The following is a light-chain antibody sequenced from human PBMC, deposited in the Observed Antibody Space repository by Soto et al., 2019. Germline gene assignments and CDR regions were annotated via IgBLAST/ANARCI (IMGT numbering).Light chain of an antibody. V-gene: IGKV1-39*01. CDR3: QQSYSTPLT. Sequence: DIQMTQSPSSLSASVGDRVTITCRASQSVASLLNWYQQKPGQAPNHLLFGASRLQSGVPARFSGSGSGTDFTLTISSLQPEDFALYYCQQSYSTPLTFGGGTKVELK. CDR1: QSVASL. J-gene: IGKJ4*01. CDR2: GAS.